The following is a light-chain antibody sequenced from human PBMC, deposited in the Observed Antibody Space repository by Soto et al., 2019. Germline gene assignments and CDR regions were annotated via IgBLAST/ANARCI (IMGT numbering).Light chain of an antibody. CDR1: QSVSIY. J-gene: IGKJ5*01. CDR2: DAS. Sequence: EVVMTQSPATLSLSPGERATLSCRASQSVSIYLAWYQQKPGQAPRLLIYDASNRATGIPARFSGSGSGADFTLTISSLEPEDFAVYYCQQRSNWPIPFGQGTRLEV. CDR3: QQRSNWPIP. V-gene: IGKV3-11*01.